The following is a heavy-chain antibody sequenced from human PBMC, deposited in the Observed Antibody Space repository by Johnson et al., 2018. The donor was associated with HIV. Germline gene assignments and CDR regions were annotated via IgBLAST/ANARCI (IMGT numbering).Heavy chain of an antibody. CDR1: GFTFSSYA. CDR2: ISGSGGST. D-gene: IGHD3-22*01. J-gene: IGHJ3*02. Sequence: VPLVESGGGVVQPGGSLRLSCAASGFTFSSYAMSWVRQAPGKGLEWVSAISGSGGSTYYADSVKGRFTISRDNSKNTLYLQMNSLRAEDTAVYYCAKHSSGYRDAFDIWGQGTMVTVSS. CDR3: AKHSSGYRDAFDI. V-gene: IGHV3-23*04.